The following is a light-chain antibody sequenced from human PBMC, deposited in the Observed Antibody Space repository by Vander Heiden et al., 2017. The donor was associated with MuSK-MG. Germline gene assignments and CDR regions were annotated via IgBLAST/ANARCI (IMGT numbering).Light chain of an antibody. Sequence: DIPLPESPSSLTASVGDSITITCRPSQCFRNDLAWFQQKPGKGPKLLIYAASTLQTGVPSRFSGSGFGTDFTLTITSLQPEDVATYYCQKYDNSPMFTFGRGTKVDIK. J-gene: IGKJ3*01. CDR2: AAS. V-gene: IGKV1-27*01. CDR1: QCFRND. CDR3: QKYDNSPMFT.